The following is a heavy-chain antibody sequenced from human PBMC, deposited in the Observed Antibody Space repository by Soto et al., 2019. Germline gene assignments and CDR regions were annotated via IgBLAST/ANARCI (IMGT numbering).Heavy chain of an antibody. CDR3: ARGWELLPFYS. CDR2: IYYSGST. Sequence: QVQLQESGPGLVKPSQTLSLTCTVSGGSISSADYYWSWIRQPPGKGREWIGYIYYSGSTDYNPSLKSRVTISVDTSKNQFSLKLSSVTAADTAVYYCARGWELLPFYSWGQGTLVTVSS. D-gene: IGHD1-26*01. CDR1: GGSISSADYY. V-gene: IGHV4-30-4*01. J-gene: IGHJ4*02.